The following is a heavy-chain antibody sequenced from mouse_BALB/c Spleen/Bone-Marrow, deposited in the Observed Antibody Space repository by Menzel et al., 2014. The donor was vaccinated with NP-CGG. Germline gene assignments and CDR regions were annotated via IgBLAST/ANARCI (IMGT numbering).Heavy chain of an antibody. Sequence: VQLKQSGAELVKPGASVKLSCTASGFNIKDTYKHWVEQRPEQGLEWIGRIDPANGNTKYDPKFQGKATITADTSSNTAYLQLSSLTSEDTAVYYCAYGSSYDYFDYWGQGTTLTVSS. V-gene: IGHV14-3*02. CDR3: AYGSSYDYFDY. CDR2: IDPANGNT. J-gene: IGHJ2*01. D-gene: IGHD1-1*01. CDR1: GFNIKDTY.